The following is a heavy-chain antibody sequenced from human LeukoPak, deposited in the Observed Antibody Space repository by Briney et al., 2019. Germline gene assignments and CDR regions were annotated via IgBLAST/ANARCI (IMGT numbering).Heavy chain of an antibody. V-gene: IGHV3-23*01. D-gene: IGHD2-2*01. J-gene: IGHJ6*02. Sequence: GGSLRLSCAASGFTFSSYAMSWVRQAPGKGLEWVSAISGSGGSTYYADSVKGRFTISRDNSKNTLYLQMNSLRAEDTAVYYCAKETSTSLARSYYYGMDVWGQGTTVTVSS. CDR3: AKETSTSLARSYYYGMDV. CDR2: ISGSGGST. CDR1: GFTFSSYA.